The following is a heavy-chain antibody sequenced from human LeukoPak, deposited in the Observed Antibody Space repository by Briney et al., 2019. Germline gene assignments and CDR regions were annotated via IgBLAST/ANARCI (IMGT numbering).Heavy chain of an antibody. CDR2: IYYSGST. D-gene: IGHD5-12*01. J-gene: IGHJ4*02. V-gene: IGHV4-59*01. Sequence: SETLFLTCTVSGGSISSYYWSWIRQPPGKGLEWIGYIYYSGSTNYNPSLKSRVTISVDTSKNQFSLKLSSVTAADTAVYYCVRGGGYSGYEPFDYWGQGTLVTVSS. CDR1: GGSISSYY. CDR3: VRGGGYSGYEPFDY.